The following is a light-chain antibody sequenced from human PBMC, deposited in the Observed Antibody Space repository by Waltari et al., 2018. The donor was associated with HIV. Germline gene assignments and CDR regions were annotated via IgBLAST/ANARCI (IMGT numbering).Light chain of an antibody. J-gene: IGLJ3*02. CDR3: CSFAGSYTLV. Sequence: QSALTQPHSVSGSPGQSVTISCTGTSSDIGAYNYVSWYQQHPGKAPKLMIYDVTKRPSGVPDRFSGSKSGNMASLTISGLQAEDEAAYYCCSFAGSYTLVFGGGTKLTVL. CDR2: DVT. V-gene: IGLV2-11*01. CDR1: SSDIGAYNY.